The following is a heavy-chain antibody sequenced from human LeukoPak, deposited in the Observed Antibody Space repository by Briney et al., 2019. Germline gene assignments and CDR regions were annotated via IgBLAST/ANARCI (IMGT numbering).Heavy chain of an antibody. CDR1: GYTFTGYY. D-gene: IGHD3-22*01. CDR3: ARDYSSGYYFDY. J-gene: IGHJ4*02. Sequence: ASVKVSCKASGYTFTGYYMHWVRQAPGQGLEWMGIINPSGGSTSYAQKFQGRVTMTRDTSTSTVYMELSSLRSEDTAVYYCARDYSSGYYFDYWGQGTLVTVSS. V-gene: IGHV1-46*01. CDR2: INPSGGST.